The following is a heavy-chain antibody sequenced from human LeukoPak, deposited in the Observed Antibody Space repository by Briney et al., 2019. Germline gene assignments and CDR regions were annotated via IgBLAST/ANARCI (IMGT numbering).Heavy chain of an antibody. D-gene: IGHD4/OR15-4a*01. V-gene: IGHV4-34*01. CDR2: INHSGST. CDR3: ARDSCSYGAYCYGMDV. Sequence: PSETLSLTCAVYGGSFSGYYWSWIRQPPGKGLEWLGEINHSGSTNYNPSLKSRVTISVDTSKNQISLKLSSVTAADTAVYYCARDSCSYGAYCYGMDVWGQGTTVTVSS. CDR1: GGSFSGYY. J-gene: IGHJ6*02.